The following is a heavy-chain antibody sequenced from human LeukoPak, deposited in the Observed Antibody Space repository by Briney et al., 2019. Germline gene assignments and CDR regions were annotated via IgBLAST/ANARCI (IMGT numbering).Heavy chain of an antibody. CDR3: ASDLYIVVVRASRGTNYYGMDV. CDR1: GYTFTSYG. J-gene: IGHJ6*02. CDR2: ISAYNGNT. D-gene: IGHD2-2*01. Sequence: ASVKVSCKASGYTFTSYGIIWVRQAPGQGLEWMGWISAYNGNTKYAQNLQGRGTMTKDTSTSTAYVELRSLSYDDTAVYYCASDLYIVVVRASRGTNYYGMDVWGQGTTVTVSS. V-gene: IGHV1-18*01.